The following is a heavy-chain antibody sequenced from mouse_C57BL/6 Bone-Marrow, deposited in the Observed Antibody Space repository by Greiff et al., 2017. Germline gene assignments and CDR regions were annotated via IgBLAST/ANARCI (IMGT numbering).Heavy chain of an antibody. CDR2: IYPSDSDT. CDR1: GYTFTSYW. Sequence: QVQLQQSGAELVRPGSSVKLSCKASGYTFTSYWMDWVKQRPGQGLEWIGAIYPSDSDTPYNQKFKGKATLTVDKSSSTAYMQLSSLTSEDSAVYYCARDGIDVGGGGWFAYWGQGTLGTVSA. D-gene: IGHD1-1*01. J-gene: IGHJ3*01. V-gene: IGHV1-61*01. CDR3: ARDGIDVGGGGWFAY.